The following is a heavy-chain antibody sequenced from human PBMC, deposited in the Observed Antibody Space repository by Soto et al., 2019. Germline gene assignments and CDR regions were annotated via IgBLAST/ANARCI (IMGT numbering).Heavy chain of an antibody. CDR2: ISWNSGSI. D-gene: IGHD3-3*01. V-gene: IGHV3-9*01. Sequence: DVQLVESGGGLVQPGRSLRLSCAASGFTFDDYAMHWVRQAPGKGLEWVSGISWNSGSIGYADSVKGRITISRDNAKNPLLLQVSRLGAEGTGVYLWAKDSVIESWSGYCEWGQGTLVPGFS. J-gene: IGHJ4*03. CDR3: AKDSVIESWSGYCE. CDR1: GFTFDDYA.